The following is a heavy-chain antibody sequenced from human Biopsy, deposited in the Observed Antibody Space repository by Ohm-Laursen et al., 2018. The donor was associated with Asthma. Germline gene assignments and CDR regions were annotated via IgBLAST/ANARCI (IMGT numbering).Heavy chain of an antibody. J-gene: IGHJ4*02. V-gene: IGHV3-23*01. Sequence: GSLRLSCAASGFTFSDYPMTWVRQAPGKGLERVSAITGSGGTTYYADSVRGRFTISRDNSKSTLFLQMDSLSAEDTAVYYCAKDFRGIAVAGDRGFDYWGQGTLVTVSS. CDR3: AKDFRGIAVAGDRGFDY. D-gene: IGHD6-19*01. CDR1: GFTFSDYP. CDR2: ITGSGGTT.